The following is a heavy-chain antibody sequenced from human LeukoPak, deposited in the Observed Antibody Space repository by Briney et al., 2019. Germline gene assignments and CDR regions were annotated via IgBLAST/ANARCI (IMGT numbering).Heavy chain of an antibody. CDR2: IKQDGSEK. CDR3: ARTGITMVRGVRGSYFDY. D-gene: IGHD3-10*01. J-gene: IGHJ4*02. CDR1: GFTFSSYW. Sequence: GGSLRLSCAASGFTFSSYWMSWVRQAPGKGLEWVANIKQDGSEKYYVDSVKGRFTISRDNAKNPLYLQMNSLRAEDTAVYYCARTGITMVRGVRGSYFDYWGQGTLVTVSS. V-gene: IGHV3-7*01.